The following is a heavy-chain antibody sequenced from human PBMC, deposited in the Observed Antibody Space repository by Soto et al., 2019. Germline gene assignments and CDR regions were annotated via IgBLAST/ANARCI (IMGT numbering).Heavy chain of an antibody. CDR1: GFTVSSNY. J-gene: IGHJ4*02. CDR2: IYSGGST. V-gene: IGHV3-53*02. D-gene: IGHD2-2*02. Sequence: EVQLVETGGGLIQPGGSLRLSCAASGFTVSSNYMSWVRQAPGKGLEWVSVIYSGGSTYYADSVKGRFTISRDNSKNQLYLQMNSLRAEDTAVYYCARGYCSSTSCYRGTFDYWGQGTLVTVSS. CDR3: ARGYCSSTSCYRGTFDY.